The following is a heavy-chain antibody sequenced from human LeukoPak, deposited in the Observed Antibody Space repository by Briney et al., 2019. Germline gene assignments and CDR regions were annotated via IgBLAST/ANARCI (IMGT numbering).Heavy chain of an antibody. CDR2: IYTSGST. D-gene: IGHD5-18*01. Sequence: SETLSLTCTVSGGSISSGSYYWSWIRQPAGKGLEWIGRIYTSGSTNYNPSLKSRVTISVDTSKNQFSLKLSSVTAADTAVYYCARVVKATPDLYWFDPWGQGTLVTVSS. CDR1: GGSISSGSYY. J-gene: IGHJ5*02. V-gene: IGHV4-61*02. CDR3: ARVVKATPDLYWFDP.